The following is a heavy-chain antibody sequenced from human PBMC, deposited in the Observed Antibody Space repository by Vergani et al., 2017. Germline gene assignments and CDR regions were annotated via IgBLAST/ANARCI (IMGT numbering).Heavy chain of an antibody. D-gene: IGHD7-27*01. Sequence: GEGGETQGSSVKVSCKASGYTFTSYGISLGCHAPGQGLEWMGLKSAYNGNTNYAQKLQGRVTMTTDTSTSTAYMELRSLRSDDTAVYYCARDLGDRYYYYGMDVWGQGTTVTVSS. CDR2: KSAYNGNT. V-gene: IGHV1-18*01. J-gene: IGHJ6*02. CDR3: ARDLGDRYYYYGMDV. CDR1: GYTFTSYG.